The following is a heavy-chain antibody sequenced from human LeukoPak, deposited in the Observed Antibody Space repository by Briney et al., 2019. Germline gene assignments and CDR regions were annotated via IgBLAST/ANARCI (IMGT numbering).Heavy chain of an antibody. J-gene: IGHJ3*02. CDR1: GYTFTSYG. CDR3: ATDTYYYDSSGPGGAFDI. D-gene: IGHD3-22*01. CDR2: ISAYNGNT. Sequence: ASVKVSCKASGYTFTSYGISWVRQAPGQGLEWMGWISAYNGNTNYAQKFQGRVTMTEDTSTDTAYMELSSLRSEDTAVYYCATDTYYYDSSGPGGAFDIWGQGTMVTVSS. V-gene: IGHV1-18*01.